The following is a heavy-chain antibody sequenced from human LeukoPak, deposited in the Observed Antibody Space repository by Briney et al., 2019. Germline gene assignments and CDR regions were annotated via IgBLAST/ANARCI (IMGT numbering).Heavy chain of an antibody. J-gene: IGHJ5*02. CDR1: GGTFSSYA. Sequence: SSVKVSCKASGGTFSSYAISWVRQAPGQGLEWMGRIIPIFGTANYAQKFQGRVTITTDESTSTAYMELSSLRSEDTAVYYCARSQWLAAYNCFDPWGQGTLVTVSS. CDR3: ARSQWLAAYNCFDP. D-gene: IGHD6-19*01. V-gene: IGHV1-69*05. CDR2: IIPIFGTA.